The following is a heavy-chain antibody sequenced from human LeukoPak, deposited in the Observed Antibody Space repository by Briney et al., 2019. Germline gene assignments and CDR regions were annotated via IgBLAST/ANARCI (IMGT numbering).Heavy chain of an antibody. Sequence: ASVKVSCKASGYTFNSYGISWVRQAPGQGLEWMGWISANSGNTNYAEKLQDRVTMTTDTSTTTAYMEPTNLRSDDTAVYYCARQDFWSGSDRRVDYWGQGTLVTVSS. V-gene: IGHV1-18*01. CDR2: ISANSGNT. CDR3: ARQDFWSGSDRRVDY. CDR1: GYTFNSYG. D-gene: IGHD3-3*01. J-gene: IGHJ4*02.